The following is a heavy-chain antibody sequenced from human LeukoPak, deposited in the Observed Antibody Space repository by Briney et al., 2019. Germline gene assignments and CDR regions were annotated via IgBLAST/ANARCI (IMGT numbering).Heavy chain of an antibody. CDR3: AGSSIAARPRRHFDY. CDR1: GGSFSGYY. V-gene: IGHV4-34*01. Sequence: SETLSLTCAVYGGSFSGYYWSWIRHPPGKGLEWIGEINHSGSTNYNPSLKSRVTISVDTSKNQFSLKLSSVTAADTAVYYCAGSSIAARPRRHFDYWGQGTLVTVSS. J-gene: IGHJ4*02. D-gene: IGHD6-6*01. CDR2: INHSGST.